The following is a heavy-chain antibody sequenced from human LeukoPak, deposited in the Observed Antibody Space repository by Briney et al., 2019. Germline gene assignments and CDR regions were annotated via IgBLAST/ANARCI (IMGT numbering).Heavy chain of an antibody. CDR2: INHSGST. Sequence: SETLSLTCAVYGGSFSGYYWSWIRQPPGKGLEWIGEINHSGSTNYNPSLKSRVTISVDTSKNQFYLKLSSVTAADTAVYYCARGGYGRRGAFDIWGQGTMVTVSS. D-gene: IGHD6-13*01. CDR3: ARGGYGRRGAFDI. CDR1: GGSFSGYY. V-gene: IGHV4-34*01. J-gene: IGHJ3*02.